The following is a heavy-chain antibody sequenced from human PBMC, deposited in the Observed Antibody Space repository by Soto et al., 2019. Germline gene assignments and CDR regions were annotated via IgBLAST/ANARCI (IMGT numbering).Heavy chain of an antibody. CDR2: ISWNSGSI. V-gene: IGHV3-9*01. Sequence: GGSLRLSCAASGFTFDDYAMHWVRQAPGKGLEWDSGISWNSGSIGYADSVKGRFTISRDNAKNSLYLQMNSLRAEDTALYYCAKDTASYGDYLGDAFDIWGQGTMVTVSS. CDR1: GFTFDDYA. D-gene: IGHD4-17*01. CDR3: AKDTASYGDYLGDAFDI. J-gene: IGHJ3*02.